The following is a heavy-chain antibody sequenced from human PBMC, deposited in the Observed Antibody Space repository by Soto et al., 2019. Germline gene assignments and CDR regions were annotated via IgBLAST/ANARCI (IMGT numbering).Heavy chain of an antibody. D-gene: IGHD6-25*01. CDR1: GYTFTTYW. J-gene: IGHJ3*02. CDR3: ARPLEAAAAFDI. V-gene: IGHV5-51*01. CDR2: IYPSDSDT. Sequence: PGESLKISCKASGYTFTTYWIGWVRQMPGKGLEWMGPIYPSDSDTRYSPSFQGQVTISADKSIGTAYLQWSSLKASDTALYYCARPLEAAAAFDIWGQGTMVTVSS.